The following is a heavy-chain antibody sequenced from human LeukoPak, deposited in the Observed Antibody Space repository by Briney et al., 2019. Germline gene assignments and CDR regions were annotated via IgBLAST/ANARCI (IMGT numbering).Heavy chain of an antibody. D-gene: IGHD6-19*01. V-gene: IGHV1-2*02. Sequence: GASVKVSCKASGYTFTGYYMHWVRQAPGQGLEWMGWINPNSGGTNYAQKFQGRVTMTRDTSISTAYMELSRLRSDDTAVYYCAREYSSGWDQFDYWGQGTLVTVSS. CDR3: AREYSSGWDQFDY. CDR2: INPNSGGT. J-gene: IGHJ4*02. CDR1: GYTFTGYY.